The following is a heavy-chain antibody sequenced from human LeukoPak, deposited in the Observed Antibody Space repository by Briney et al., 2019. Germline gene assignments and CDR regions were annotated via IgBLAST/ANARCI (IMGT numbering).Heavy chain of an antibody. CDR1: GYTLTDLS. D-gene: IGHD3-22*01. V-gene: IGHV1-24*01. Sequence: VASVKVTCKVSGYTLTDLSMHWVRQAPGKGLEWMGGFDPEDGETIYAQKFQGRVTMTEDTSTDTAYMELSSLRSEDTAVYYCATADRGYYDSSGYLDYWGQGTLVTVSS. CDR2: FDPEDGET. CDR3: ATADRGYYDSSGYLDY. J-gene: IGHJ4*02.